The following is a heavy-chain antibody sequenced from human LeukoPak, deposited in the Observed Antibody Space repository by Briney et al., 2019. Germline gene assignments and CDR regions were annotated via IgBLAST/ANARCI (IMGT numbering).Heavy chain of an antibody. CDR2: IYYSGNT. CDR3: ARVRGPDGWFAP. Sequence: SETLSLTWTVSGGSIDRSSYYWGWIRQPPGKGLEWIGSIYYSGNTYYNSSLKSRITISVNTTKNQVALKLSSVTAADTAVYYCARVRGPDGWFAPWGQGTLVSVSS. V-gene: IGHV4-39*01. J-gene: IGHJ5*02. CDR1: GGSIDRSSYY.